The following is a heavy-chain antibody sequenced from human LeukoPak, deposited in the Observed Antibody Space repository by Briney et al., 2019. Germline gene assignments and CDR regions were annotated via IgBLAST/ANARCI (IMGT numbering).Heavy chain of an antibody. CDR1: GGSLSIYY. Sequence: KASETLSLTCTVSGGSLSIYYWSWIRQPPEKGLECIGCIYYSGSTNYNPSLKSRVTISVDTSNNQFSLKLTSLTAADTAVYYCARGRTGRTISFDYWGQGTLVTVSS. V-gene: IGHV4-59*01. D-gene: IGHD5-24*01. CDR2: IYYSGST. CDR3: ARGRTGRTISFDY. J-gene: IGHJ4*02.